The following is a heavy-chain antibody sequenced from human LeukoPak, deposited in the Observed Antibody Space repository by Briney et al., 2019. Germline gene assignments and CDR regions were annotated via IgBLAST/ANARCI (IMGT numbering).Heavy chain of an antibody. J-gene: IGHJ4*02. Sequence: GGSLRLSCAASGFTFSTYSMNWVRQAPGKGLEWVSSISSSSTYIYYADSVKGRFTISRDNAKNSLYLQMNSLRAGDTAVYYCGTWTTVASYFDYWGQGTLVTVSS. CDR1: GFTFSTYS. D-gene: IGHD4-17*01. CDR3: GTWTTVASYFDY. V-gene: IGHV3-21*06. CDR2: ISSSSTYI.